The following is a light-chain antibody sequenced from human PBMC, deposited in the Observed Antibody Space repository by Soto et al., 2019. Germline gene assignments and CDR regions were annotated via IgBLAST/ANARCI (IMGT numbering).Light chain of an antibody. V-gene: IGKV3D-20*02. CDR2: DAS. Sequence: EVVLTQSPGTLSLSPGEGATLSCRASQSVSSNYLAWYQQKAGQAPRLIIYDASTGATGIPARFSGSGSGTDFTLAISSLEPEDFAVYFCQQRSNWPSITFGQGTRLEI. CDR1: QSVSSNY. J-gene: IGKJ5*01. CDR3: QQRSNWPSIT.